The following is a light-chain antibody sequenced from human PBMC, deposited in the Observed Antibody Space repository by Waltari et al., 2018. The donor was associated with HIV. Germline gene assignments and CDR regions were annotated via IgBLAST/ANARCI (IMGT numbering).Light chain of an antibody. CDR3: SSYAGSNSWV. CDR1: TSVMGGYNY. CDR2: EVN. J-gene: IGLJ3*02. V-gene: IGLV2-8*01. Sequence: QSALTQPTSASGSPGQPVTISFTGTTSVMGGYNYVSWYQQYPGKAPKVMIHEVNKRPSGVPDRFSGSKSGNTASLTVSGLQAEDEAYYYCSSYAGSNSWVFGGGTKLTVL.